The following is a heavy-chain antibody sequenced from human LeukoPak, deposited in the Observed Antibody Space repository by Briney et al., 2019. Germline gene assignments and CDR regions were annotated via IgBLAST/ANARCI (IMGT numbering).Heavy chain of an antibody. CDR3: ARDASPTAVVNNWFDP. D-gene: IGHD5-18*01. CDR2: ISYDGSTK. V-gene: IGHV3-30*19. J-gene: IGHJ5*02. Sequence: GGSLRLSCAASGFTFSSHAMHWVRQAPGKGLEWVAFISYDGSTKTYADSVKGRFTTSRDNSKNTLYLQMNSLKPEDTAVYYCARDASPTAVVNNWFDPWGQGTLVTVSS. CDR1: GFTFSSHA.